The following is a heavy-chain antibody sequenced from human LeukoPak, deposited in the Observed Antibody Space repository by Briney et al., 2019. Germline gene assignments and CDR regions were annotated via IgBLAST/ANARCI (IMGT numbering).Heavy chain of an antibody. D-gene: IGHD2-2*02. Sequence: ASVKISCKASGYTFTRYHMHWVRQAPGQGLEWMGIINPSSGGTRFAQKFQGRVTMTSDTSTNTVYMDLNSLRAEDTAVYFCARVYTGNRWHFDYWGQGTLVTVSS. V-gene: IGHV1-46*01. CDR3: ARVYTGNRWHFDY. J-gene: IGHJ4*02. CDR1: GYTFTRYH. CDR2: INPSSGGT.